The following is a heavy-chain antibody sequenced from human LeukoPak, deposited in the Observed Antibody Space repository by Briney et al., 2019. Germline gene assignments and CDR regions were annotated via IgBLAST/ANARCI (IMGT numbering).Heavy chain of an antibody. V-gene: IGHV3-23*01. Sequence: GGSLRLSCAASGFTFDSYAMNWVRQAPGKGLEWASSISGFGGSTYYADSVKGRFTISRDNSKNTLYLQMNSLRAEDTAVYYCARAPNYDSSGYFIGWGQGTLVTVSS. J-gene: IGHJ4*02. CDR1: GFTFDSYA. D-gene: IGHD3-22*01. CDR3: ARAPNYDSSGYFIG. CDR2: ISGFGGST.